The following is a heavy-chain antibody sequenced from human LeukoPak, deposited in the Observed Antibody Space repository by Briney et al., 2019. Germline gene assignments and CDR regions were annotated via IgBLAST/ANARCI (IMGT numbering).Heavy chain of an antibody. J-gene: IGHJ4*02. CDR2: IIPIFGTA. Sequence: SVKVSCKASVGTFSSYAISWVRQASGQGLEWMGGIIPIFGTANYAQKFQGRVTITADESTSTAYMELSSLRSEDTAVYYCAREGAMATILFDYWGQGTLVTVSS. CDR3: AREGAMATILFDY. V-gene: IGHV1-69*13. D-gene: IGHD5-24*01. CDR1: VGTFSSYA.